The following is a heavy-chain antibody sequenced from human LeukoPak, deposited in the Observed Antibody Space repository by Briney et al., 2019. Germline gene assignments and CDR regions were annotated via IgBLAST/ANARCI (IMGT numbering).Heavy chain of an antibody. V-gene: IGHV3-33*05. CDR2: MTNDGNYE. CDR3: ARDSITGDNSLDF. J-gene: IGHJ4*02. Sequence: GSLRLSCAASGFTFSTYGMHWVRQAPGKGLEWVAVMTNDGNYEKYADAVRGRFTISRDNSKNTLYLQMNSLSAEDTAVYYCARDSITGDNSLDFWGRGTLVTVSS. D-gene: IGHD7-27*01. CDR1: GFTFSTYG.